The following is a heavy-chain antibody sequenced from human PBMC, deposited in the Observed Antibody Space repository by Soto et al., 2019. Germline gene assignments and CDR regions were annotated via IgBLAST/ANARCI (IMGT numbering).Heavy chain of an antibody. D-gene: IGHD5-18*01. V-gene: IGHV4-59*01. CDR3: ARGGYSYGYSLDY. J-gene: IGHJ4*02. CDR1: GGSISSYY. Sequence: PSETLSLTCTVSGGSISSYYWSWIRQPPGKGLEWIGYIYYSGSTNYNPSLKSRVTISVDTSKNQFSLKLSSVTAADTAVYYCARGGYSYGYSLDYWGQGTLVTVSS. CDR2: IYYSGST.